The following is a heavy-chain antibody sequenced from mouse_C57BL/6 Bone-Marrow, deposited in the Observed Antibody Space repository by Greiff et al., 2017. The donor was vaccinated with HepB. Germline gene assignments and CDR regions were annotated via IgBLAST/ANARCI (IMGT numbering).Heavy chain of an antibody. V-gene: IGHV1-81*01. CDR1: GYTFTSYG. CDR3: ARGGRLLGTWFAD. CDR2: IYPRSGNT. Sequence: QVHVKQSGAELARPGASVKLSCKASGYTFTSYGISWVKQRTGQGLEWIGEIYPRSGNTYYNEKFKGKATLTADKSSSTAYMELRSLTSEDSAVYVCARGGRLLGTWFADWGQGTLVTVSA. D-gene: IGHD2-3*01. J-gene: IGHJ3*01.